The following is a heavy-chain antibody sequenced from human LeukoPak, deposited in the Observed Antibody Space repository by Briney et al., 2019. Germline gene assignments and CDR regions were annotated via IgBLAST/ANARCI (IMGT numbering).Heavy chain of an antibody. CDR3: ASGSGYYYAGFDY. CDR1: GFTFSSYE. CDR2: ISSSGSTI. V-gene: IGHV3-48*03. Sequence: GGSLRLSCAASGFTFSSYEMNWVRQAQGKGLEWVSYISSSGSTIYYADSVKGRFTISRDNAKISLYLQMNSLRAEDTAVYYCASGSGYYYAGFDYWGQGTLVTVSS. J-gene: IGHJ4*02. D-gene: IGHD3-22*01.